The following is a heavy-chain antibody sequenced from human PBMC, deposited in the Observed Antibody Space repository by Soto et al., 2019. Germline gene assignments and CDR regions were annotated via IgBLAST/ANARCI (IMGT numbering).Heavy chain of an antibody. J-gene: IGHJ3*02. CDR1: GGTFSSYA. Sequence: ASVKVSCKASGGTFSSYAISWVRQAPGQGLEWMGIINPSGGSTSYAQKFQGRVTMTRDTSTSTVYMELSSLRSEDTAVYYCARDPPHDAFDIWGQGTMVTVSS. V-gene: IGHV1-46*01. CDR2: INPSGGST. CDR3: ARDPPHDAFDI.